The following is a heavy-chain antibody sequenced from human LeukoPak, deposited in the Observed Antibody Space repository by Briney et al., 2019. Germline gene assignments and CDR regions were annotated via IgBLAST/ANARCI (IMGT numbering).Heavy chain of an antibody. D-gene: IGHD3-22*01. J-gene: IGHJ4*02. CDR2: ISYDGSNK. Sequence: GRSLRLSCAASGFTFSRYGMHWVRQAPGKGLEWVAVISYDGSNKYYVDSVKGRFTISRDNSKNTLYLQMNSLRADDTAVYYCAKDPYHIDSSGYYYHGYFDYWGQGTLVTVSS. V-gene: IGHV3-30*18. CDR3: AKDPYHIDSSGYYYHGYFDY. CDR1: GFTFSRYG.